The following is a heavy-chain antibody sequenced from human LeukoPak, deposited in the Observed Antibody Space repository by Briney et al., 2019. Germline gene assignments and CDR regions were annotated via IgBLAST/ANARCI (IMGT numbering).Heavy chain of an antibody. D-gene: IGHD3-10*01. CDR1: GYSFGSFG. CDR3: ARGGYYGSGSFPDY. J-gene: IGHJ4*02. V-gene: IGHV1-18*01. CDR2: ISAYNGDT. Sequence: GASVKVSCKGSGYSFGSFGINWVRQAPGQGLEWMGWISAYNGDTNYAQKFQGRVTMTTDTSTSTAYMDLMSLRSDGTAVYYCARGGYYGSGSFPDYWGQGTLVTVSS.